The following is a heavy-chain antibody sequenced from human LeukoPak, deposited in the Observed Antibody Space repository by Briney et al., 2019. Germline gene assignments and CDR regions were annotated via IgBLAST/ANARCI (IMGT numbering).Heavy chain of an antibody. Sequence: GESLKISCKGSGYSFTTYWIGWGRQMPGKGLEGMGIIYPGDSDTRYSPSLQGQVPISVDESISTAYLKWSSLKASDSAMYYCARVRDCSGGSCYSFHYWGQGTLVTVSS. CDR2: IYPGDSDT. CDR1: GYSFTTYW. CDR3: ARVRDCSGGSCYSFHY. D-gene: IGHD2-15*01. V-gene: IGHV5-51*01. J-gene: IGHJ4*02.